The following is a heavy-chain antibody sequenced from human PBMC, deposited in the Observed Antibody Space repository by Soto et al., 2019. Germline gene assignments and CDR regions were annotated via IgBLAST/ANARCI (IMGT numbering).Heavy chain of an antibody. J-gene: IGHJ4*02. V-gene: IGHV3-23*01. CDR1: GFTFTNYA. Sequence: VGSLRLSCAASGFTFTNYAMTWVRQAPGKGLEWVSHISGTGSSTYYADSVKGRFTISRDSSRNTLYLQMSSLTVDDTAVYFCAKTLRSKLSAVDYWGVGTLVTVSS. CDR3: AKTLRSKLSAVDY. CDR2: ISGTGSST.